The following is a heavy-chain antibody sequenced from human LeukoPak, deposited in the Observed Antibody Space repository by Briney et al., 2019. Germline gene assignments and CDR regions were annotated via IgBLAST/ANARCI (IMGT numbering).Heavy chain of an antibody. CDR3: ARRYNLNWYFDV. CDR2: IYYSGST. V-gene: IGHV4-59*08. Sequence: SETLSLTCTVSGGSISSHSWNWIRQPPGKGLEWIGYIYYSGSTNYNPSLKSRVTISVDTSKNQFSLKLSSVTAADTAVYYCARRYNLNWYFDVWGRGTLVTVSS. CDR1: GGSISSHS. J-gene: IGHJ2*01. D-gene: IGHD5-24*01.